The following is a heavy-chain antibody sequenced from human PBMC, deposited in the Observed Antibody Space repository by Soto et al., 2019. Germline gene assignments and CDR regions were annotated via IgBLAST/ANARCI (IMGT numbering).Heavy chain of an antibody. V-gene: IGHV1-69*13. CDR1: GGTFSSYA. J-gene: IGHJ5*02. D-gene: IGHD6-19*01. Sequence: ASVKVSCKASGGTFSSYAISWVRQAPGQGLEWMVGIIPIFGTANYAQKFQGRVTITADESTSTAYMELSSLRSEDTAVYYCARNIAVAGTVYWFDPWGQGTLVTVSS. CDR3: ARNIAVAGTVYWFDP. CDR2: IIPIFGTA.